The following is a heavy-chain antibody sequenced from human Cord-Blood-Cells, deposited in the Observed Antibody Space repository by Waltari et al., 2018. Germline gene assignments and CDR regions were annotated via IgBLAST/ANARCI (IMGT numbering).Heavy chain of an antibody. V-gene: IGHV4-39*01. CDR1: GGSVSSSSNY. Sequence: QLQLQVSGPGLVKPGETLSLTCTVSGGSVSSSSNYCGWIRQPPGKGLEWIGSNYYSGSTYYNPSLKSRVTISVDTSKNQFSLKLSSVTAADTAVYYCARHGYSSSSYYFDYWGQGTLVTVSS. J-gene: IGHJ4*02. D-gene: IGHD6-6*01. CDR2: NYYSGST. CDR3: ARHGYSSSSYYFDY.